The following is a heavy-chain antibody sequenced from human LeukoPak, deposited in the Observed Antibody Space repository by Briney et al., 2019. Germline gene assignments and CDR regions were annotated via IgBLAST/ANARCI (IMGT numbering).Heavy chain of an antibody. D-gene: IGHD6-19*01. CDR1: SGSISSYY. CDR3: AVRYSSGYFG. Sequence: SETLSLTCTVSSGSISSYYWSWIRQPPGKGLEWIGYIYRSGSTDYNPSLKSRVTISLDTSKNQFSLRLTSVTTADTAVYYCAVRYSSGYFGWGQGTLVTVSS. J-gene: IGHJ4*02. V-gene: IGHV4-59*01. CDR2: IYRSGST.